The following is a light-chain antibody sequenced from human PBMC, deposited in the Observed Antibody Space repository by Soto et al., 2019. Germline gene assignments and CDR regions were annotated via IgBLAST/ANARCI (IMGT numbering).Light chain of an antibody. CDR2: SNN. Sequence: QSVLAQPPSASGTPGQRVTISCSGSSSNIGTNTVNWYQHLPRSAPKLLIYSNNQRPSGVPDRFSGSKSGTSASLAISGLQPDDEADYYCEAWDGSLNVVLFGGGTQLTVL. V-gene: IGLV1-44*01. CDR1: SSNIGTNT. J-gene: IGLJ2*01. CDR3: EAWDGSLNVVL.